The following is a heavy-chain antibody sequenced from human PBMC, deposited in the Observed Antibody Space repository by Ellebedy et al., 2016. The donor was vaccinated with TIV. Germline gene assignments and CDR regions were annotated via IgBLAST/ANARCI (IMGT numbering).Heavy chain of an antibody. CDR2: ISGSGVTT. D-gene: IGHD2-15*01. Sequence: GGSLRLSXAASGFIFNSYAMSWVRQAPGKGLEWVSAISGSGVTTYYADSVKGRFTISRDNSKNTLYLQLNSLRAEDTAVYYCARDLPATGYALDSWGQGTLVTVSS. CDR3: ARDLPATGYALDS. J-gene: IGHJ4*02. V-gene: IGHV3-23*01. CDR1: GFIFNSYA.